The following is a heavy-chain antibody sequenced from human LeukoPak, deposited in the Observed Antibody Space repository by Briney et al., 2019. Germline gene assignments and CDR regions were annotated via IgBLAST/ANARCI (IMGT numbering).Heavy chain of an antibody. CDR3: AREMEARSSNAFDI. CDR1: GGSISSSSYY. D-gene: IGHD1-26*01. CDR2: SYYSGST. V-gene: IGHV4-39*07. Sequence: SETLSLTCTVSGGSISSSSYYWGWIRQPPGKGLEWIGSSYYSGSTYYNPSLKSRVTISVDTSKNQFSLRLSSVTAADTAVYYCAREMEARSSNAFDIWGQGTMVTVSS. J-gene: IGHJ3*02.